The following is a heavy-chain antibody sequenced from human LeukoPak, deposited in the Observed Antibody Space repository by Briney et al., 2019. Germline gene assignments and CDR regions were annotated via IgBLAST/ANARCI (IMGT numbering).Heavy chain of an antibody. Sequence: GRSLRLSCAASGFTFSSYWMSWVRQAPGKGLEWVANIKQDGSEKYYVDSVKGRFTISRDNAKNSLYLQMNSLRAEDTAVYYCARDRYDFWSSHYYYMDVWGKGTTVTVSS. D-gene: IGHD3-3*01. J-gene: IGHJ6*03. CDR3: ARDRYDFWSSHYYYMDV. CDR1: GFTFSSYW. CDR2: IKQDGSEK. V-gene: IGHV3-7*01.